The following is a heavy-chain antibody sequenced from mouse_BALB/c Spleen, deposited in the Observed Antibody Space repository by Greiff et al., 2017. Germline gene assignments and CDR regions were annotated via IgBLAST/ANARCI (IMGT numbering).Heavy chain of an antibody. J-gene: IGHJ3*01. CDR1: GYSITSDYA. V-gene: IGHV3-2*02. CDR3: ARDYGSSYVWFAY. D-gene: IGHD1-1*01. CDR2: ISYSGST. Sequence: VQLQQSGPGLVKPSQSLSLTCTVTGYSITSDYAWNWIRQFPGNKLEWMGYISYSGSTSYNPSLKSRISITRDTSKNQFFLQLNSVTTEDTATYYCARDYGSSYVWFAYWGQGTLVTVSA.